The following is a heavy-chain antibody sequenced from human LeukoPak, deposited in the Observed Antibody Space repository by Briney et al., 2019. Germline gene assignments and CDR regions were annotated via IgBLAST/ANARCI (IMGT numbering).Heavy chain of an antibody. V-gene: IGHV4-34*01. CDR2: INHSGST. D-gene: IGHD3-16*02. CDR1: GGSFSGYY. Sequence: PSETLSLTCAVYGGSFSGYYWSWIRQPPGKGLEWIGEINHSGSTNYNPSLKSRVTISVGTSKNQFSLKLSSVTAADTAVYYCARGGRYDYVWGSYRPFGYWGQGTLVTVSS. CDR3: ARGGRYDYVWGSYRPFGY. J-gene: IGHJ4*02.